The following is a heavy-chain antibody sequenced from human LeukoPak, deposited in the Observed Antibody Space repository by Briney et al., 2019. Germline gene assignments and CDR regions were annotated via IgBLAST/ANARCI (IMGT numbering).Heavy chain of an antibody. CDR2: INHSGST. CDR1: GGSFSGYY. Sequence: SETLSLTCAVYGGSFSGYYWSWIRQPPGKGLGWIGEINHSGSTNYNPSLKSRVTISVDTSKNQFSLKLSSLTAADTAVYYCARGERRPYDSSGYYPNDAFDIWGQGTMVTVSS. D-gene: IGHD3-22*01. CDR3: ARGERRPYDSSGYYPNDAFDI. V-gene: IGHV4-34*01. J-gene: IGHJ3*02.